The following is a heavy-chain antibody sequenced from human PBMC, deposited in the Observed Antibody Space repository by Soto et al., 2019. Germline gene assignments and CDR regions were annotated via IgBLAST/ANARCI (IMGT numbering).Heavy chain of an antibody. D-gene: IGHD2-8*01. Sequence: QVQLQESGPGLVKPSQTLSLTCTVSGGSISSGDYYWSWIRQPPGKGLEWIGYILFSGTTNYNPSLESRLTISVDTSKNQFSRKRTSVTAADTAVYYCARNGALDYWGRGTLVTVSS. CDR1: GGSISSGDYY. J-gene: IGHJ4*02. CDR2: ILFSGTT. CDR3: ARNGALDY. V-gene: IGHV4-30-4*01.